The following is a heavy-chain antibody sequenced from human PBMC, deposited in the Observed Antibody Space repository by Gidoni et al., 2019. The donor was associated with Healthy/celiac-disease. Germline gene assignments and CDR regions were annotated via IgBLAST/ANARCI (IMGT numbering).Heavy chain of an antibody. V-gene: IGHV3-23*01. D-gene: IGHD3-16*01. J-gene: IGHJ6*03. CDR1: VFTFISYA. CDR2: ISGSGGST. CDR3: AKEDVWGTNYYYYYMDV. Sequence: EVQLLESGGGLVQPGGSLRLSCAASVFTFISYAMSWVRQAPGKGLEWVSAISGSGGSTYYADSVKGRFTISRDNSKNTLYLQMNSLRAEDTAVYYCAKEDVWGTNYYYYYMDVWGKGTTVTVSS.